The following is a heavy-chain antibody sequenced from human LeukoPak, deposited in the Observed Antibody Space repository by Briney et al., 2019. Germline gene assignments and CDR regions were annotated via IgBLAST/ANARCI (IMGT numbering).Heavy chain of an antibody. CDR1: GYSFTSYW. CDR2: IYPDDSHT. D-gene: IGHD7-27*01. V-gene: IGHV5-51*01. CDR3: ARLVNWGYDY. J-gene: IGHJ4*02. Sequence: KSGESLKISCKGSGYSFTSYWIGRVRQMPGKGLEWMGIIYPDDSHTRYSPSFQGQVTISVDKSISTAYLQWSSLKASDTAMFYCARLVNWGYDYWGQGTLVTVSS.